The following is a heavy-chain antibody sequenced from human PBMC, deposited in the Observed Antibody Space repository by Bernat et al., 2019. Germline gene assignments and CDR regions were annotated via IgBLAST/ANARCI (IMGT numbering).Heavy chain of an antibody. D-gene: IGHD4-17*01. J-gene: IGHJ3*02. CDR3: AGDSLGDYVAFDI. Sequence: QVQLVESGGGVVQPGRSLRLSCAASGFTFSSYAMHWVRQAPGKGLEWVAVISYDGSNKYYADSVKGRFTISRDNSKNTLYLQMNSLRAEDTAVYYCAGDSLGDYVAFDIWGQGTMVTVSS. V-gene: IGHV3-30-3*01. CDR2: ISYDGSNK. CDR1: GFTFSSYA.